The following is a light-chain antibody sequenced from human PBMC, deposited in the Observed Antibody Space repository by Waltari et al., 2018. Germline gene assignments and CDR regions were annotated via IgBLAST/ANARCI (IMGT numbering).Light chain of an antibody. CDR3: QQYSSSPRT. V-gene: IGKV3-20*01. CDR1: QSVGSTF. J-gene: IGKJ2*01. CDR2: GAS. Sequence: EIVLTQSPGTLSLSPGERATLSCRASQSVGSTFLAWYQQKPGQAPRLLIDGASSRATGIPDRFSGSGSGTDFTLTISRLEPEDFAVYYCQQYSSSPRTFGQGTKLEIK.